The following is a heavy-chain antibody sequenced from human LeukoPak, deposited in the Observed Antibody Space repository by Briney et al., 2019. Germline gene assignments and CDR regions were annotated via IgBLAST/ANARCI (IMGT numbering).Heavy chain of an antibody. J-gene: IGHJ3*02. CDR1: GYTFTSYY. Sequence: ASVRVSCKAAGYTFTSYYMHWLRQAPGQGLEWMGIINPSGGSPTYAQNFQGRVTMTRDTSTSTVYMDLRSLRSEDTAVYYCARVSVAATYFRAFDIWGQGTLVTVSS. CDR3: ARVSVAATYFRAFDI. D-gene: IGHD1-26*01. V-gene: IGHV1-46*01. CDR2: INPSGGSP.